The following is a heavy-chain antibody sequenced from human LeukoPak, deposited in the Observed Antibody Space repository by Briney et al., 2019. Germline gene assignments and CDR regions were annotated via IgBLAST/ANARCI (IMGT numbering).Heavy chain of an antibody. D-gene: IGHD3-10*01. Sequence: GGSLRLSCAASGFAVSSNYMDSVRQAPGKGREWVAVMYSGGDTYYTDSVTRRFTISRDNFKNTLHLQMNRLRVEDTAVYSCARDGNITMPDNYYYYNGMDVWGQGATVSVSS. CDR1: GFAVSSNY. V-gene: IGHV3-66*01. CDR2: MYSGGDT. J-gene: IGHJ6*02. CDR3: ARDGNITMPDNYYYYNGMDV.